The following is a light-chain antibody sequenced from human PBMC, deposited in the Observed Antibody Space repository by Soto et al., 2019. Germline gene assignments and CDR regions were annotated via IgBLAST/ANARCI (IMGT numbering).Light chain of an antibody. CDR3: QHYSSYPLT. CDR1: ESINGW. J-gene: IGKJ4*01. CDR2: DAS. Sequence: DIQMTQSPSTLSVSVGDRVTITCRASESINGWLAWYQQKPGRAPRILIYDASKLEPGVPSRLSGSGSGAEYTLTISSLQPEEVATYYCQHYSSYPLTFGGGTKVEL. V-gene: IGKV1-5*01.